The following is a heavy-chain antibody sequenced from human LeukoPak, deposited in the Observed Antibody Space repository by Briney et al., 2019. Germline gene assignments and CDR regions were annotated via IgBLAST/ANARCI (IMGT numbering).Heavy chain of an antibody. V-gene: IGHV3-30-3*01. J-gene: IGHJ6*02. Sequence: GGSLRLSCAASGFTFSSYAMHWVRQAPGKGLEWVAVISYDGSNKYYADSVKGRFTISRDNSKNTLYLQMNSLRAEDTAVYYCARDRRDIVVVTARISSKYYYYYGMDVWGQGTTVTVSS. D-gene: IGHD2-21*02. CDR3: ARDRRDIVVVTARISSKYYYYYGMDV. CDR1: GFTFSSYA. CDR2: ISYDGSNK.